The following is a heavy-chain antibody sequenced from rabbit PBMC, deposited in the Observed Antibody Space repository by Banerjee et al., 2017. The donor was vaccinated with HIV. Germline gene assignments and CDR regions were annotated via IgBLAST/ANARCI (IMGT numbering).Heavy chain of an antibody. V-gene: IGHV1S40*01. Sequence: QSLEESGGDLVKPGASLTLTCTASGSDISSYYMCWVRQAPGKGLEWIACIYAGSSGSTYYASWAKGRFTISKTSSTTVTLQMTSLTAADTATYFCAKDRADVGYAYATYYFNLWGQGTLVTVS. CDR1: GSDISSYY. CDR2: IYAGSSGST. J-gene: IGHJ4*01. D-gene: IGHD6-1*01. CDR3: AKDRADVGYAYATYYFNL.